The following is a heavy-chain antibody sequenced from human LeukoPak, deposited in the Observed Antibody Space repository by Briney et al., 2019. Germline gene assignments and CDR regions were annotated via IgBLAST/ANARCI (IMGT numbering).Heavy chain of an antibody. J-gene: IGHJ6*03. CDR3: ANGGKSGSRYYLYYYMDV. CDR1: GFSFSNYG. D-gene: IGHD3-22*01. Sequence: GGSLRLSCAASGFSFSNYGMSWVRQAPGQGPEWISGISGSGDTTCYADSVKGRFTISRDNSKNTLSLQMNSLRAEDTALYYCANGGKSGSRYYLYYYMDVWGKGTTVTVSS. CDR2: ISGSGDTT. V-gene: IGHV3-23*01.